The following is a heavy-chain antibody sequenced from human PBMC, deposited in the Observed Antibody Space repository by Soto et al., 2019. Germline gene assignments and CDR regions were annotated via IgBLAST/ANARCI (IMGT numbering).Heavy chain of an antibody. CDR1: GDSLTSYY. V-gene: IGHV4-59*01. D-gene: IGHD3-9*01. CDR3: ARIILTGYYGLEP. Sequence: QVQLQESGPGLVKPSKTLSLTCSVSGDSLTSYYWTWVRQPPGKGLEWIGYIYYTGKTNYNPSLKGRVTISMDLSKNQFSLELRSLTAADTAVYYCARIILTGYYGLEPWCQGTLVIVSA. CDR2: IYYTGKT. J-gene: IGHJ5*02.